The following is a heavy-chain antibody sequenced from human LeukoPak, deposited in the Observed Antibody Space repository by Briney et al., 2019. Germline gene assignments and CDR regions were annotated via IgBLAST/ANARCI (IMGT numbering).Heavy chain of an antibody. Sequence: RAGGSPRLSCAASGFTFSSYWMSWVRQAPGKGLEWVANIKQDGSEKYYVDSVKGRFTISRDNAKNSLYLQMNSLRAEDTAVYYCARVWGSGCFDYWGQGTLVTVSS. J-gene: IGHJ4*02. CDR1: GFTFSSYW. D-gene: IGHD6-19*01. CDR3: ARVWGSGCFDY. V-gene: IGHV3-7*01. CDR2: IKQDGSEK.